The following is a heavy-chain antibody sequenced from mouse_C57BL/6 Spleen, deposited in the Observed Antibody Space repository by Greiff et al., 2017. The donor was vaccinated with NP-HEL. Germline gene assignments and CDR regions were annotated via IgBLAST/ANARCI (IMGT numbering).Heavy chain of an antibody. CDR1: GYTFTSYT. Sequence: VQLKESGAELVKPGASVKMSCKASGYTFTSYTMHWVKQRPGQGLEWIGYINPSSGYTKYNQKFKDKATLTADKSSSTAYMQLSSLTSEDSAVYYCARKSTRASYWGQGTRLTVSS. CDR3: ARKSTRASY. V-gene: IGHV1-4*01. D-gene: IGHD3-1*01. J-gene: IGHJ2*03. CDR2: INPSSGYT.